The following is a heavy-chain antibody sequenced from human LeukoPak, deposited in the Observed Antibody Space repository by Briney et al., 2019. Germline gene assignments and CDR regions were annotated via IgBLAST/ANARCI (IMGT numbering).Heavy chain of an antibody. Sequence: SVKVSCKASGGTFSSYAISWVRQAPGQGLEWMGGIIPIFGTANYAQKLQGRVTMTTDTSTSTAYMELRSLRSDETAVYYCARDQSLYDYVWGSPSTGSNEFDPWGQGTLVTVSS. CDR2: IIPIFGTA. J-gene: IGHJ5*02. CDR3: ARDQSLYDYVWGSPSTGSNEFDP. CDR1: GGTFSSYA. D-gene: IGHD3-16*01. V-gene: IGHV1-69*05.